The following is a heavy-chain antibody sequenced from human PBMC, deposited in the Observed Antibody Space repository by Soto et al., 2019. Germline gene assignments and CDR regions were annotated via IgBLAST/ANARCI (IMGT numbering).Heavy chain of an antibody. CDR1: GGTFSSYA. CDR3: AISTYSSSSIFDY. J-gene: IGHJ4*02. V-gene: IGHV1-69*01. Sequence: VQLVQSGAEVKKPGSSVKVSCKASGGTFSSYAISCVLQDPGQGLEWMGGIIPIFGTANYAQKFQGRVKITADESTSTAYMELSSLRSEDTAVYYWAISTYSSSSIFDYGGQGTLVTVSS. D-gene: IGHD6-6*01. CDR2: IIPIFGTA.